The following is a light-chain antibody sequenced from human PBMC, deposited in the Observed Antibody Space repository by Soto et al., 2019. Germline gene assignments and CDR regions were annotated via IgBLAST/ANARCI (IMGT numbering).Light chain of an antibody. Sequence: EIVLTQSPGTLSLSPGERVTLSCRASQSVTNNYVAWYQQRPGQAPRLLIYGASSRATGIPDRFSGSGSETDFTLTISRLEPEDFAVYYCHHYGSTFGQGTKVDIK. J-gene: IGKJ1*01. CDR3: HHYGST. CDR1: QSVTNNY. CDR2: GAS. V-gene: IGKV3-20*01.